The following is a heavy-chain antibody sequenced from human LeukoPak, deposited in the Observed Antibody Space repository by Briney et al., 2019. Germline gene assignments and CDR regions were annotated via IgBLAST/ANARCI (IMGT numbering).Heavy chain of an antibody. D-gene: IGHD4-17*01. CDR3: AREISATVTPYYFDY. CDR1: GCTFSSYS. V-gene: IGHV3-48*02. CDR2: ISSSSSTI. J-gene: IGHJ4*02. Sequence: GGSLRLSCAASGCTFSSYSMNWVRQAPGKGLEWVSYISSSSSTIYYADSVKGRFTISRDNAKNSLYLQMNSLRDEDTAVYYCAREISATVTPYYFDYWGQGTLVTVSS.